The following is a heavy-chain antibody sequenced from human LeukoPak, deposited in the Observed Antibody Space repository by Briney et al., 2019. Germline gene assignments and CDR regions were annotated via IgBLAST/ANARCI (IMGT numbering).Heavy chain of an antibody. CDR3: ARHGPGYSSVFDY. CDR1: GASISSYY. D-gene: IGHD6-19*01. V-gene: IGHV4-59*08. J-gene: IGHJ4*02. Sequence: SETLSLTCTVSGASISSYYWNWFRQPPGKGLEWIGYIYYSGNTNYNPSLKSRVTISVDMSKNQFSLKLRSMTAADTAVYYCARHGPGYSSVFDYWGQGTLVTVSS. CDR2: IYYSGNT.